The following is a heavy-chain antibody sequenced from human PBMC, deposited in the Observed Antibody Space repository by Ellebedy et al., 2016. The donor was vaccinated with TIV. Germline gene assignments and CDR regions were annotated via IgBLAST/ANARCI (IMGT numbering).Heavy chain of an antibody. V-gene: IGHV4-61*01. J-gene: IGHJ4*02. D-gene: IGHD1-1*01. Sequence: SETLSLXXTVSGGSVSSGSYYWSWIRQPPWKGLEWIGYISYSGSTYYNPSLTTRVTISVDTSKNQFSLKLSSVTAADTAVYYCTRLGGLGNWNFADYWGQGTLVTVSS. CDR3: TRLGGLGNWNFADY. CDR2: ISYSGST. CDR1: GGSVSSGSYY.